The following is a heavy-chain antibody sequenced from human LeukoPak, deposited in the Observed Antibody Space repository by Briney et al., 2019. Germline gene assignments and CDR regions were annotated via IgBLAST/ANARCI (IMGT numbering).Heavy chain of an antibody. CDR2: IYHSGST. Sequence: PSETLSLTCAVSGYSISSGYYWGWIRQPPGKGLEWIGGIYHSGSTYYNPSLKSRVTISVDTSKNQFSLKLSSVTAADTAVYYCARLRDYYYMDVWGKGTTVTVSS. CDR1: GYSISSGYY. CDR3: ARLRDYYYMDV. V-gene: IGHV4-38-2*01. J-gene: IGHJ6*03.